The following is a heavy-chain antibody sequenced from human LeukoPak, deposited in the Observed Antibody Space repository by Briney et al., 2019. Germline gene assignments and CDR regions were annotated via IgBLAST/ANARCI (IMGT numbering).Heavy chain of an antibody. V-gene: IGHV4-59*08. Sequence: SETLSLTCTVSGGSISSYYWSWIRQPPGKGLEWIGYIYYSGSTNYNPSLKSRVTISVDTSKNQFSLKLSSVTAADTAVYYCARPAGVRYYDSSGKNAFDIWDQGTMVTVSS. CDR2: IYYSGST. J-gene: IGHJ3*02. CDR3: ARPAGVRYYDSSGKNAFDI. D-gene: IGHD3-22*01. CDR1: GGSISSYY.